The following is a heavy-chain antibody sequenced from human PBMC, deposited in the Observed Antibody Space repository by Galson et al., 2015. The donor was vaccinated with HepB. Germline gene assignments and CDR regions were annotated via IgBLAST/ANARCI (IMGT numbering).Heavy chain of an antibody. D-gene: IGHD3-22*01. CDR1: GGSFNTYA. CDR2: IIPMFDTA. CDR3: ARDRAGYYDSSGYSGAVDI. V-gene: IGHV1-69*06. Sequence: SVKVSCKASGGSFNTYAISWLRQAPGQGLEWMGGIIPMFDTAIYAQKFQGRVTITADKSTNTAYMDLSSLRSEDTAVYYCARDRAGYYDSSGYSGAVDIWGHGTMVTASS. J-gene: IGHJ3*02.